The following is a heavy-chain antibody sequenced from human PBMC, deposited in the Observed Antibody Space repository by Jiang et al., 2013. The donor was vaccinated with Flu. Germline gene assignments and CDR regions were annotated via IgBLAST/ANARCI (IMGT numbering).Heavy chain of an antibody. CDR1: GFVFSSYY. D-gene: IGHD5-18*01. V-gene: IGHV1-46*01. J-gene: IGHJ4*02. CDR3: ARAYGYSYGYDY. CDR2: INPSDGRT. Sequence: QLVESGAEVKKPGASVRISCKTSGFVFSSYYIHWVRQSPGEGLEWMGIINPSDGRTTYPRKFQDRVTVTRDTSTSTVYMELSSLTSEDTAVYYCARAYGYSYGYDYWGQGTLVTVSS.